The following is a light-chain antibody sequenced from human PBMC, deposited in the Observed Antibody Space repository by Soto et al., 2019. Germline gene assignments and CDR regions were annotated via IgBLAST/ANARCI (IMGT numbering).Light chain of an antibody. V-gene: IGKV1-39*01. CDR3: QQSHITTLFT. CDR1: QNINSH. CDR2: ADS. J-gene: IGKJ2*01. Sequence: DIQMTQSPSSLSASIGDRVTITCRASQNINSHLNWYQQKPGKAPKVVIYADSRLQSGVPSRFSGSGSGTEFTLTISSLEPEDFATYYCQQSHITTLFTFGKGTKLEIK.